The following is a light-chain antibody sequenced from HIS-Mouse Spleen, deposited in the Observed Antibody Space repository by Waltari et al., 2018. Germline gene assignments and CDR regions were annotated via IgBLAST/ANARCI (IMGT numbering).Light chain of an antibody. V-gene: IGKV1-5*03. J-gene: IGKJ1*01. Sequence: DIQMTQSPSTLSASVGDRVTITCRASQGISSWLAWYQQKPGKAPKLLIYKASSLESGVPSRFSRSGSGKEFTLTISSLQPDDFATYYCQQYNSYSRTFGQGTKVEIK. CDR3: QQYNSYSRT. CDR2: KAS. CDR1: QGISSW.